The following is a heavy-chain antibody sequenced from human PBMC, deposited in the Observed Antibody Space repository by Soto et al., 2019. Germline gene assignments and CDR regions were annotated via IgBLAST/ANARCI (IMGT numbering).Heavy chain of an antibody. D-gene: IGHD3-22*01. CDR3: TTNYYDTSGYDNWFDP. V-gene: IGHV3-48*02. J-gene: IGHJ5*02. CDR1: GFTFITYS. CDR2: ISTSSSTI. Sequence: GGSLRLSCAASGFTFITYSMNWVRQAPGKGLEWVSYISTSSSTIYYADSVKGRFTISRDNAKNSLYLQMNSLRDEDTAVYYCTTNYYDTSGYDNWFDPWGQGTLVTVSS.